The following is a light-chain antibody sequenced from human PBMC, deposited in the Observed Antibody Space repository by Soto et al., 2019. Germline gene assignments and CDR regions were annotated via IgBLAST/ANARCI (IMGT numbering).Light chain of an antibody. CDR2: DAS. Sequence: DIQTTHSPSSLSACVAGRFTITCQASQEISNYLNWYQQKPGKAPKLLIYDASNLETGVPSSFSGSGSGTDFTFTISSLQPEDIATYYCQQYDNLPLTFGGGTKVDIK. V-gene: IGKV1-33*01. CDR1: QEISNY. CDR3: QQYDNLPLT. J-gene: IGKJ4*01.